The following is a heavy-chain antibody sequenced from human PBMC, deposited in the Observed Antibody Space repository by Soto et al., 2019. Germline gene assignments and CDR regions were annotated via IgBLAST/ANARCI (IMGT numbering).Heavy chain of an antibody. D-gene: IGHD6-19*01. V-gene: IGHV3-30*18. Sequence: GGSLRLSCAASGFTFSSYGMHWVRQAPGKGLEWVAVISYDGSNKYYADSVKGRFTISRDNSKNTLYLQMNSLRAEDTAVYYCAKGLKVAGTSYYYGMDVWGQGTTVTVSS. CDR3: AKGLKVAGTSYYYGMDV. CDR1: GFTFSSYG. CDR2: ISYDGSNK. J-gene: IGHJ6*02.